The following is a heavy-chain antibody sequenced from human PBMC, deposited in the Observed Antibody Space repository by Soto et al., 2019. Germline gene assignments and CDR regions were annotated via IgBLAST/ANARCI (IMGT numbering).Heavy chain of an antibody. CDR3: AKSTLVVVTATYFDY. CDR1: GFTFSSYG. CDR2: ISYDGSNK. J-gene: IGHJ4*02. V-gene: IGHV3-30*18. D-gene: IGHD2-21*02. Sequence: QVQLVESGGGVVQPGRSLRLSCAASGFTFSSYGMHWVRQAPGKGLEWVAVISYDGSNKYYADSVKGRFTISRDNSKNTLYLQMNSLRPEDTAVYYCAKSTLVVVTATYFDYWGQGTLVTVSS.